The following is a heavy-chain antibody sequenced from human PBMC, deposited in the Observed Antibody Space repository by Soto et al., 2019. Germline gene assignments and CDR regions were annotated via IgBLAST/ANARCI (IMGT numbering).Heavy chain of an antibody. CDR2: IYYSGST. D-gene: IGHD2-2*01. J-gene: IGHJ5*02. CDR3: ARDIVVVPAAIPYNWFDP. V-gene: IGHV4-30-4*01. Sequence: SETLSLTCTVSGGSISSGDYYWSWIRQPPGKGLEWIGYIYYSGSTYYNPSLKSRVTISVDTSKNQFSLKLSSVTAADTAVYYCARDIVVVPAAIPYNWFDPWGQGTLVTVSS. CDR1: GGSISSGDYY.